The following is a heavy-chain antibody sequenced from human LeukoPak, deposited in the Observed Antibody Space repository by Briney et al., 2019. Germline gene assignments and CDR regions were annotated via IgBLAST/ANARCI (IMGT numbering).Heavy chain of an antibody. CDR2: IYASGST. D-gene: IGHD1-26*01. CDR3: ATDPELRGWFDP. CDR1: GGSISGNNYY. V-gene: IGHV4-61*02. Sequence: SETLSLTCTVSGGSISGNNYYWSWIRQPAGKGLEWIGRIYASGSTNYNPSLKSRVTISVDTSKNQFSLKLNSVTAADTAVYYCATDPELRGWFDPWGQGTLVTVSS. J-gene: IGHJ5*02.